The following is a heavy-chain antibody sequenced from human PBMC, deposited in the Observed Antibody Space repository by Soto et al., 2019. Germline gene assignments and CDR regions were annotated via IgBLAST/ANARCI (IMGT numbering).Heavy chain of an antibody. CDR1: GFTFSSYD. V-gene: IGHV3-13*01. D-gene: IGHD3-10*01. CDR3: ARVTRYYGSGDVYYYYMDV. Sequence: GGSLRLSCAASGFTFSSYDMHWVRQATGKGLEWVSAIGTAGDTYYPGSVKGRFTISRENAKNSLYLQMNSLRAGDTAVYYCARVTRYYGSGDVYYYYMDVWGKGTTVTVSS. J-gene: IGHJ6*03. CDR2: IGTAGDT.